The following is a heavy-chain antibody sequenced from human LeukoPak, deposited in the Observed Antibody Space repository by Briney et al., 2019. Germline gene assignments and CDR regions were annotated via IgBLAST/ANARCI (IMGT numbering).Heavy chain of an antibody. CDR2: ISWNSGSA. CDR1: GFTFDDYS. Sequence: PGGSLRLSCAAAGFTFDDYSTHWVRQAPGRGLEWVAGISWNSGSAGYADSVKGRFTISRDNAKKSLFLQMNSLRTEDTALYYCAKDRTSSGYDALDHWGQGTLVTVSS. V-gene: IGHV3-9*01. D-gene: IGHD5-12*01. J-gene: IGHJ4*02. CDR3: AKDRTSSGYDALDH.